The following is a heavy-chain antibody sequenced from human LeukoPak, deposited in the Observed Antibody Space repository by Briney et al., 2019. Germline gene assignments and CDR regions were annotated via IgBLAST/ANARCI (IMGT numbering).Heavy chain of an antibody. CDR2: INHSGST. V-gene: IGHV4-34*01. Sequence: PSETLSLTCAVYGGSFSGYYWSWIRQPPGKGLEWIGEINHSGSTNYNPSLKSRVTISVDTSKNQFSLKLSSVTAADTAVYYCARGEVLFGESDYWGQGTLVTVSS. CDR3: ARGEVLFGESDY. J-gene: IGHJ4*02. CDR1: GGSFSGYY. D-gene: IGHD3-10*01.